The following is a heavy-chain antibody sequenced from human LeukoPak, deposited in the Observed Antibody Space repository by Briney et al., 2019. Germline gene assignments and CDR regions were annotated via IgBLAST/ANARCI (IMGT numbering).Heavy chain of an antibody. CDR1: GFTFSDYY. J-gene: IGHJ4*02. V-gene: IGHV3-69-1*01. Sequence: GGSLRLSCAASGFTFSDYYMSWIRQAPGKGLEWVSSISSSGNTYYADSVKGRFTISRDNSKNTLYLQMNSLRAEDTAVYYCVRGLRGNYDYWGQGTLVTVSS. D-gene: IGHD1-7*01. CDR2: ISSSGNT. CDR3: VRGLRGNYDY.